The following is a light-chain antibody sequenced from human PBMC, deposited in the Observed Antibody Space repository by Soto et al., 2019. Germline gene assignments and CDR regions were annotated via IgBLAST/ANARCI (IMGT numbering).Light chain of an antibody. V-gene: IGKV3-20*01. J-gene: IGKJ4*01. CDR2: GAS. CDR1: QSVSSNY. Sequence: EIVLTQSPGTLSLSPGERATLSCRASQSVSSNYLAWYQQRSGQAPRLLIYGASTRATGIPDRFSGSGSGTDFTLTISRVEPEDFAVYYCHYYGGPFGGGTKIEIK. CDR3: HYYGGP.